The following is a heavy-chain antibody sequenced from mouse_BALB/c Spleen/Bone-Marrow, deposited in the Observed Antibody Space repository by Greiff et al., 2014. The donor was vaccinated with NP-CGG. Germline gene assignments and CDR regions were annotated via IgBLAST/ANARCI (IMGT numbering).Heavy chain of an antibody. J-gene: IGHJ4*01. CDR2: INFSGST. CDR3: ASGGPSRITYYDMDY. CDR1: GDSITSGY. D-gene: IGHD2-4*01. V-gene: IGHV3-8*02. Sequence: EVQLQQSGPSLVKPSQTLSLTCSVTGDSITSGYWNWIRKFPANKLEYMGYINFSGSTYYNPSLESRISITRDTSKNQYYIHLNSVTIEHTATYYCASGGPSRITYYDMDYWGQGTSLTVSS.